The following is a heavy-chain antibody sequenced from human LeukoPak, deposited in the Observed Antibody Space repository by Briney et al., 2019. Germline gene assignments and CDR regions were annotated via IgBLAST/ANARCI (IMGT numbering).Heavy chain of an antibody. CDR2: IYNSGST. V-gene: IGHV4-59*08. CDR1: GGSISNYY. Sequence: KPSETLSLTCTVSGGSISNYYWSWIRQPPGKGLEWIGYIYNSGSTNYNPSLKSRVTISLDTSKNQFSLKLSSVTAADTAVYYCARSGSYAAAGDYWGQGTLVTVSS. J-gene: IGHJ4*02. CDR3: ARSGSYAAAGDY. D-gene: IGHD2-15*01.